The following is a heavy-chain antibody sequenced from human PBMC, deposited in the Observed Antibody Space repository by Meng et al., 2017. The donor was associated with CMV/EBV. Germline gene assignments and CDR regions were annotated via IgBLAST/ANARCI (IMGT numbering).Heavy chain of an antibody. CDR1: GFTFSSYS. Sequence: GESLKISCAASGFTFSSYSMNWVRQAPGKGLEWVANIKQDGSEKYYVDSVKGRFTISRDNAKNSLYLQMNSLRAEDTAVYYCARDRGTYYYDSSGYYYEGADAFDIWGQGTMVTVSS. CDR2: IKQDGSEK. J-gene: IGHJ3*02. V-gene: IGHV3-7*01. D-gene: IGHD3-22*01. CDR3: ARDRGTYYYDSSGYYYEGADAFDI.